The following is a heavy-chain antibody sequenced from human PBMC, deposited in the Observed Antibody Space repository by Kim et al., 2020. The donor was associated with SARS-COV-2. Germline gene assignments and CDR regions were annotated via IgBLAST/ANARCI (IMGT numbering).Heavy chain of an antibody. V-gene: IGHV3-33*06. J-gene: IGHJ3*02. Sequence: GGSLRLSCAASGFTFSSYAMHWVRQAPGKGLEWVAVIWYDGSNKYYADSVKGRFTISRDNSKNTLYLQMNSLRAEDTAVYYCAKLIWGGDGYFNAFDIWGQGTMVTVSS. CDR2: IWYDGSNK. CDR1: GFTFSSYA. CDR3: AKLIWGGDGYFNAFDI. D-gene: IGHD3-16*01.